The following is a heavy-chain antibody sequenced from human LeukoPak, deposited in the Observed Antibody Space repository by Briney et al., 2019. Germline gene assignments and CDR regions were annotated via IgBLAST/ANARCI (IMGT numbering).Heavy chain of an antibody. V-gene: IGHV4-30-4*01. J-gene: IGHJ6*02. CDR3: ASTYYYDFWSGYEMANFGMDV. CDR2: IYYSGST. Sequence: SETLSLTCTVSGGSISSGDYYWSWIRRPPGKGLEWIGYIYYSGSTYYNPSLKSRVTISVDTSKNQFSLKLSSVTAADTAVYYCASTYYYDFWSGYEMANFGMDVWGQGTTVTVSS. CDR1: GGSISSGDYY. D-gene: IGHD3-3*01.